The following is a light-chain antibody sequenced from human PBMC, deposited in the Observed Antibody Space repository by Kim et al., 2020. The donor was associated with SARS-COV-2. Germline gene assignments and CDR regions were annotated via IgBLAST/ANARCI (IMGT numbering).Light chain of an antibody. CDR2: EDN. Sequence: VTISCTSSSESIASTYVVWYHKHPGSAPTTVIYEDNKRPSGVPDRFSGSIDSASNSASLTISGLKTEDEADYYCQSYDSSNQVFGGGTKLTVL. CDR3: QSYDSSNQV. CDR1: SESIASTY. V-gene: IGLV6-57*02. J-gene: IGLJ3*02.